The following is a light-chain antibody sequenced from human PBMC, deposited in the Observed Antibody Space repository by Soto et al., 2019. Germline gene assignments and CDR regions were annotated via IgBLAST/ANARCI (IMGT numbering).Light chain of an antibody. CDR1: QSVRSN. J-gene: IGKJ5*01. Sequence: EIVLTQSPGTLSLSPGERATLSCRASQSVRSNLAWYQQKPGQAPRLLIYGASTRATGIPARFSGSGSGTDFTLTISRLEPEDFAVYYCQQYGSSITFGQGTRLEIK. CDR3: QQYGSSIT. V-gene: IGKV3-20*01. CDR2: GAS.